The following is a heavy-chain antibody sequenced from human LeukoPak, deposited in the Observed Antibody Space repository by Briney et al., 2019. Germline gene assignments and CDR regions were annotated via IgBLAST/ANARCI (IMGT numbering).Heavy chain of an antibody. CDR3: ARLIVVPAAMWDY. Sequence: SETLSLTCIVSGGSISSSSYYWGWIRQPPGKGLEWIGGIYYSGSTYYNPSLKSRVTISVDTSKNQFSLKLSSVTAADTAVYYCARLIVVPAAMWDYWGQGTLVTVSS. V-gene: IGHV4-39*01. CDR2: IYYSGST. CDR1: GGSISSSSYY. D-gene: IGHD2-2*01. J-gene: IGHJ4*02.